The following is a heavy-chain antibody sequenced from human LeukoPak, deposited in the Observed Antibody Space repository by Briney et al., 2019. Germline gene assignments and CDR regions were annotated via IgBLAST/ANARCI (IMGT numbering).Heavy chain of an antibody. V-gene: IGHV3-72*01. CDR1: GFTFSDHY. Sequence: GGSLRLSCVASGFTFSDHYMDWVRQAPGKGLEWVGRIRDKANGFTTEYAASVKGRYTVSRDDSESSVYLQMKSLNTDDTAVYYCARGASSSRPNYYHVLDVWGQGTTVTVSS. CDR2: IRDKANGFTT. D-gene: IGHD2-2*01. CDR3: ARGASSSRPNYYHVLDV. J-gene: IGHJ6*02.